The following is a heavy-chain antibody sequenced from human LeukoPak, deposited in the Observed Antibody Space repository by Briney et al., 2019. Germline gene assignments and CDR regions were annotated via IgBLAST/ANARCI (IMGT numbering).Heavy chain of an antibody. CDR1: EFTFNNYA. CDR3: AKSQGSGYYRGHIDY. CDR2: ISGSGGST. J-gene: IGHJ4*02. Sequence: QAGGSLRLSCAASEFTFNNYAMSWVRQAPGKGLEWVSGISGSGGSTYYGDSVKGRSTISRDNSKNTLYLQMNSLRAEDTAVYYCAKSQGSGYYRGHIDYWGQGTLVTVSA. V-gene: IGHV3-23*01. D-gene: IGHD3-22*01.